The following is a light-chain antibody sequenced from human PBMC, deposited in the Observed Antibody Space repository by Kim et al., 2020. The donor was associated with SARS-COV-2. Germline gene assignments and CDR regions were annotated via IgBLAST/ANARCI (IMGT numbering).Light chain of an antibody. V-gene: IGLV6-57*02. CDR1: SGSIASNY. J-gene: IGLJ3*02. CDR2: EDN. CDR3: QSYDSSNSWV. Sequence: NFMLTQPHSVSESPGKPVTISCTGSSGSIASNYVQWYQQRPGSAPTTVIYEDNHRPSAVPDRFSGSIDSSSNSASLTISGLKTEDEADYYCQSYDSSNSWVFGGGTQLTVL.